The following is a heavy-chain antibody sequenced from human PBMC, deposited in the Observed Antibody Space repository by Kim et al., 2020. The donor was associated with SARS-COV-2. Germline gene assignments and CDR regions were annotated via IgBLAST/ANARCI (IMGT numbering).Heavy chain of an antibody. Sequence: GGSLRLSCAASGFGFDTHSMNWVRQAPGKGLEWVSSIGGTSNYIYYADSVKGRFTISRDNAKNSLFLQMNSLRAEDMAVYYCARGGYCSSTSCYFYYYALDVWGQGTTVTVSS. CDR3: ARGGYCSSTSCYFYYYALDV. V-gene: IGHV3-21*01. J-gene: IGHJ6*02. CDR2: IGGTSNYI. CDR1: GFGFDTHS. D-gene: IGHD2-2*01.